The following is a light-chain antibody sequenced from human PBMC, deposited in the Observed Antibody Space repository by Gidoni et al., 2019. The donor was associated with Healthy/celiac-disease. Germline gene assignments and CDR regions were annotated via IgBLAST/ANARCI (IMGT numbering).Light chain of an antibody. CDR2: GAY. V-gene: IGKV3-20*01. CDR1: QSVSSSY. J-gene: IGKJ4*01. Sequence: EIVLTQSPGTLSLSPGERATLSCRASQSVSSSYSAWYQQKPGQAPRLLIYGAYSRATGIPDRFSGSGSGTDFTITISRLEPEDVAVYYCQQYGSSPLLTFGGGTKVEIK. CDR3: QQYGSSPLLT.